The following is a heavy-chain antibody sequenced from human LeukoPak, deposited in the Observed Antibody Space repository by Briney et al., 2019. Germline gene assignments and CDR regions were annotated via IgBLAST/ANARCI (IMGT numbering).Heavy chain of an antibody. V-gene: IGHV3-9*01. D-gene: IGHD5-18*01. CDR3: AKDRYSYGYDFDY. Sequence: GGSLRLSCAASGFTFDDYAMHWVRQAPGKGLEWVSGISWNSGSIGYADSVKGRFTISRDNAKNSLYLQINSLSAEDTALYYCAKDRYSYGYDFDYWGQGTLVTVSS. CDR1: GFTFDDYA. CDR2: ISWNSGSI. J-gene: IGHJ4*02.